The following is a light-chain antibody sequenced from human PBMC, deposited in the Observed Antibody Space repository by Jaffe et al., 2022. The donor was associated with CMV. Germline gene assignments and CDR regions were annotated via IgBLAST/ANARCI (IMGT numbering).Light chain of an antibody. CDR1: QSVSGSY. Sequence: EVVLTQSPGTLSLSPGERATLSCRASQSVSGSYLAWYQKKPGQAPRLLIYAASSRPTGTPDRFSGRGSGTDFILTINRLEPEDFAVYYCHYYGTSPSITFGQGTRLEIK. J-gene: IGKJ5*01. CDR2: AAS. V-gene: IGKV3-20*01. CDR3: HYYGTSPSIT.